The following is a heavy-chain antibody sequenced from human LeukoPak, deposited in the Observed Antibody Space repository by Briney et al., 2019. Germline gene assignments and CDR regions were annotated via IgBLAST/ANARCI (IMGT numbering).Heavy chain of an antibody. CDR2: ISYDGSNK. V-gene: IGHV3-30*04. Sequence: GGSLRLSCAASGFTFSSYAMHWVRQAPGKGLEWVAVISYDGSNKYYADSVKGRFTISRDNSKNTLYLQMNSLRAEDTAVYYCAKDLSSDSSGYYYFDYWGQGTLVTVSS. CDR1: GFTFSSYA. J-gene: IGHJ4*02. D-gene: IGHD3-22*01. CDR3: AKDLSSDSSGYYYFDY.